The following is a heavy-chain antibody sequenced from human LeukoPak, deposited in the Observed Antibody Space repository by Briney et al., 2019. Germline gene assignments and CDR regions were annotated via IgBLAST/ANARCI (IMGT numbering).Heavy chain of an antibody. V-gene: IGHV3-30*18. J-gene: IGHJ4*02. Sequence: PGGSLRLSCAASGFTFSSYGMHWVRQAPGKGLEWVAVISYDGSNKYYADSVKGRFTIPRDNSKNTLYLQMNSLRAEDTAVYYCAKDHEMVTPTGNSDYWGQGTLVTVSS. CDR3: AKDHEMVTPTGNSDY. CDR1: GFTFSSYG. D-gene: IGHD1-1*01. CDR2: ISYDGSNK.